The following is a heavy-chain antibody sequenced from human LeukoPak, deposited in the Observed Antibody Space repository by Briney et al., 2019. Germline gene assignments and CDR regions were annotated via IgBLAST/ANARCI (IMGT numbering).Heavy chain of an antibody. D-gene: IGHD6-19*01. J-gene: IGHJ3*02. CDR1: GFTFSRYA. CDR2: ISGSGGRT. CDR3: AEDLVAVAGTQSFAFDI. Sequence: GGSLRLSCAVSGFTFSRYAMSWVRQAPGKGLEWVSAISGSGGRTYYADSVKGRFTISRDNSKNTLYLQMNSLRAEDTAVYYCAEDLVAVAGTQSFAFDIWGQGTMVTVSS. V-gene: IGHV3-23*01.